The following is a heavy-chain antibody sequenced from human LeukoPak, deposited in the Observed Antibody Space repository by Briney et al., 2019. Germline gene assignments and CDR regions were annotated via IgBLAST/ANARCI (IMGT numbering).Heavy chain of an antibody. D-gene: IGHD3-3*01. CDR3: ARRGFLEWFPDY. CDR2: IIPIFGTA. Sequence: ASVKVSCKASGGTFSSYAISWVRQAPGQGLEWMGGIIPIFGTANYAQKFQGRVTITADESTSTAYMELSSLRSEDTAVYYCARRGFLEWFPDYWGQGTLVTVSS. CDR1: GGTFSSYA. J-gene: IGHJ4*02. V-gene: IGHV1-69*13.